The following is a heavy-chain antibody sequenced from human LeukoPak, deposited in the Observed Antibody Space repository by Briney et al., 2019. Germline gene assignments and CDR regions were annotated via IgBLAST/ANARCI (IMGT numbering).Heavy chain of an antibody. Sequence: IGYIYYSGSTNYNPSLKSRVTISVDTSKNQFSLKLSSVTAADMAVYYCARESSSWRIDYWGQGTLVTVSS. J-gene: IGHJ4*02. D-gene: IGHD6-13*01. V-gene: IGHV4-59*01. CDR3: ARESSSWRIDY. CDR2: IYYSGST.